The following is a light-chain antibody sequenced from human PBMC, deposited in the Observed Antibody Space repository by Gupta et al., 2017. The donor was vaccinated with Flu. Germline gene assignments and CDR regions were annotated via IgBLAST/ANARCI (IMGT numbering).Light chain of an antibody. J-gene: IGLJ2*01. CDR2: GKN. CDR3: NSRDTSDNHPVI. Sequence: ALGQTVRITCQGDSLRSYYASRYRQKPGQAPVLVFYGKNNRPSGIPDRFSSSSSGNTGSLTITGTQAEDEADYYCNSRDTSDNHPVIFGGG. CDR1: SLRSYY. V-gene: IGLV3-19*01.